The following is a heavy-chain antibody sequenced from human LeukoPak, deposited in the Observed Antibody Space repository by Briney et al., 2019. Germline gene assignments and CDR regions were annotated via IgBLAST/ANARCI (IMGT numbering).Heavy chain of an antibody. D-gene: IGHD4-17*01. CDR3: VRGNQKYGDYVRD. CDR1: GYTFNKNY. J-gene: IGHJ4*02. CDR2: IYPGDSDT. Sequence: GESLNFSCKASGYTFNKNYIAWVRQVSEKGLEWRWIIYPGDSDTRYSPSFQGHVTISADESISTAFLQWSSVEATDSAMYYCVRGNQKYGDYVRDWGQGTLVTISS. V-gene: IGHV5-51*01.